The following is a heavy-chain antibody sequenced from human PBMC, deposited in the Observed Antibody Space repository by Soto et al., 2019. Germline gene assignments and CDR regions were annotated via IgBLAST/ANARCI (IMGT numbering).Heavy chain of an antibody. J-gene: IGHJ3*01. V-gene: IGHV3-21*01. D-gene: IGHD3-16*01. Sequence: PGGSLRLSCAASGFTFSNYNMNWVRQAPGKGLEWVSSISNSSTYIYYADSVKGRFTISRDNARNSLFLQMNSLRGEDSAVYYCARDREGVGEGLFWGQGTMVTVSS. CDR1: GFTFSNYN. CDR3: ARDREGVGEGLF. CDR2: ISNSSTYI.